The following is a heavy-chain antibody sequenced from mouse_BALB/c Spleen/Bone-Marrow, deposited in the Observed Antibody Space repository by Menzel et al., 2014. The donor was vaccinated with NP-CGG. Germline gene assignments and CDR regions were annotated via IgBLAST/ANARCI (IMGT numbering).Heavy chain of an antibody. D-gene: IGHD2-14*01. CDR3: GTGGGNYGMDY. CDR2: INPYNGDT. Sequence: EVQVVESGPELVKPGASVKISCKASGYSFTGNFMNWVKQSHGKSLEWIGRINPYNGDTFYNQKFKGKATLTADKSSATAHMELLSLTSEDSAVYYCGTGGGNYGMDYWGQGTPVTVSS. J-gene: IGHJ4*01. V-gene: IGHV1-37*01. CDR1: GYSFTGNF.